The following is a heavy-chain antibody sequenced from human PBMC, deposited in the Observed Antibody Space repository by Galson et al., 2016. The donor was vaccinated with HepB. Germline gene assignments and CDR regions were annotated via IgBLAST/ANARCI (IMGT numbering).Heavy chain of an antibody. V-gene: IGHV3-30*03. CDR1: GLTFRGYG. CDR3: ARGYYYDSSAYYKYEGSKDYFEY. CDR2: ISDDGSKK. D-gene: IGHD3-22*01. J-gene: IGHJ4*02. Sequence: SLRLSCAASGLTFRGYGMHWVRQAPGKGLQWVSIISDDGSKKYYADSVKGRFTISRDNSKNTVFLQMNSLRPEDTGVYYCARGYYYDSSAYYKYEGSKDYFEYWGQGTLVTVSS.